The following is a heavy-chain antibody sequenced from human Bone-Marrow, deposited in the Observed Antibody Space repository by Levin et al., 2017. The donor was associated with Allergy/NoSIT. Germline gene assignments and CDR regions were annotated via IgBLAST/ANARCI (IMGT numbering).Heavy chain of an antibody. J-gene: IGHJ4*02. CDR1: GFTFSSSA. V-gene: IGHV3-23*01. CDR2: ISGNGGYT. CDR3: AKDRFCDSLGCHTSGFDC. D-gene: IGHD2/OR15-2a*01. Sequence: GESLKISCSGSGFTFSSSAMSWVRQAPGKGLEWVSGISGNGGYTNYADFVKGRFIISKDISKNTLYLHMNSLRAEDTAVYFCAKDRFCDSLGCHTSGFDCWGQGALVTVSS.